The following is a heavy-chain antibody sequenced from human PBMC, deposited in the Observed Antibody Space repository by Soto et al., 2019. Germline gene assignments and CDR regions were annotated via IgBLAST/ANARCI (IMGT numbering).Heavy chain of an antibody. CDR1: GFTFSSYA. CDR3: AKDKLGWFGESPH. CDR2: ISGSGGST. D-gene: IGHD3-10*01. J-gene: IGHJ4*02. Sequence: GGSLRLSCAASGFTFSSYAMSWVRQAPGKGLEWVSAISGSGGSTYYADSVEGRFTISRDNSKNTLYLQMNSLRAEDTAVYYCAKDKLGWFGESPHWGQGTLVTVSS. V-gene: IGHV3-23*01.